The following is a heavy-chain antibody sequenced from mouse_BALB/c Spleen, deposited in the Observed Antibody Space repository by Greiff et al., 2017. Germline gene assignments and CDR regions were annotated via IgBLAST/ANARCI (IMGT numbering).Heavy chain of an antibody. D-gene: IGHD2-4*01. J-gene: IGHJ4*01. CDR2: IWSGGST. Sequence: QVQLKESGPGLVQPSQSLSITCTVSGFSLTSYGVHWVRQSPGKGLEWLGVIWSGGSTDYNAAFISRLSISKDNSKSQVFFKMNSLQADDTAIYYCAKIYYDYDVGGKYYAMDYGGQGTSVTVSS. CDR1: GFSLTSYG. CDR3: AKIYYDYDVGGKYYAMDY. V-gene: IGHV2-4-1*01.